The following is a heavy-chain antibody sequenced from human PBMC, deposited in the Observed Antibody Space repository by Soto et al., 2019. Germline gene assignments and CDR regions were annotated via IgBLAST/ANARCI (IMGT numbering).Heavy chain of an antibody. Sequence: PGGSLRLSCAASGFTFSSYGMHWVRQAPGKGLEWVAVISYDGSNKYYADSVKGRFTISRDNSKNTLYLQMNSLRAEDTAVYYCAKDLGDYYDSSGYLGYWGQGTLVTVSS. CDR1: GFTFSSYG. V-gene: IGHV3-30*18. J-gene: IGHJ4*02. D-gene: IGHD3-22*01. CDR3: AKDLGDYYDSSGYLGY. CDR2: ISYDGSNK.